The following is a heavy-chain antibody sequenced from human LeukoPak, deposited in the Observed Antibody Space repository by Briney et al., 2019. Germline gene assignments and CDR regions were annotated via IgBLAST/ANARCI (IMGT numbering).Heavy chain of an antibody. CDR3: ARERGASPIAVAGYFDY. V-gene: IGHV3-30-3*01. Sequence: GGSLRLSCAASGFTFSSYAMHWVRQAPGKGLEWVAVISYDGSNKYYADSVKGRFTISRDNSKNTLYLQMNSLRAEDTAVYYCARERGASPIAVAGYFDYWGQGTLVTVSS. CDR2: ISYDGSNK. D-gene: IGHD6-19*01. CDR1: GFTFSSYA. J-gene: IGHJ4*02.